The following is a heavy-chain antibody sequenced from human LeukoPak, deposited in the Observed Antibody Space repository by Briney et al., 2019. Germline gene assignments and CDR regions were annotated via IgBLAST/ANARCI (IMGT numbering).Heavy chain of an antibody. CDR2: IKQEGSAR. Sequence: GGSLRLSCAASGFTFSSSAMSWVRQTPGKGLEWVANIKQEGSARYYVDSVTGRFTISRDNAMNSLYLQMNSLRVEDTAVYYCARDPGIAAAGTVGYFDSWGQGILVTVSS. CDR1: GFTFSSSA. J-gene: IGHJ4*02. CDR3: ARDPGIAAAGTVGYFDS. V-gene: IGHV3-7*01. D-gene: IGHD6-13*01.